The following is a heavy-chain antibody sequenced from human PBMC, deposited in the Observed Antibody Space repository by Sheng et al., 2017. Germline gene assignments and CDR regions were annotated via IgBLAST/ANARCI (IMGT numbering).Heavy chain of an antibody. CDR1: WVLQWFL. V-gene: IGHV4-34*01. J-gene: IGHJ4*02. Sequence: QVQLQQWGAGLVEAFGDPVPHLRCLWWVLQWFLTELDPPAPTGRGVEWIGEINHSGSTNYNPSLQESSTISVDTSKNQFSLKLSSVTAADTAVYYCARGPDSKWFRSFDYWGPGNPGHRLL. D-gene: IGHD3-22*01. CDR3: ARGPDSKWFRSFDY. CDR2: INHSGST.